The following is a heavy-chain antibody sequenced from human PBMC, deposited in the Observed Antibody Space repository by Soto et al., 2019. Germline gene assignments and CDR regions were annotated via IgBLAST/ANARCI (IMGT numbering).Heavy chain of an antibody. D-gene: IGHD2-15*01. J-gene: IGHJ5*02. CDR2: INHSGST. V-gene: IGHV4-34*01. Sequence: SETLSLTCAVYGGSFSGYYWTWIRQPPGTGLEWIGEINHSGSTNYNPSLKSRVTISVDTSKNQFSLKLTSVTAADTAMYYCARNPQYCSGGSCPNWFDPWGQGTLVTVSS. CDR3: ARNPQYCSGGSCPNWFDP. CDR1: GGSFSGYY.